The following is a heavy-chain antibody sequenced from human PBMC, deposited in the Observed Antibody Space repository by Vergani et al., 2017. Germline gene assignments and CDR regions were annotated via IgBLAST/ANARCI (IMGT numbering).Heavy chain of an antibody. CDR1: GGTFSSYA. CDR2: IIPIFGTA. D-gene: IGHD2-8*01. Sequence: QVQLVQSGAEVKKPGSSVQVSCKASGGTFSSYAISWVRQAPGQGLEWMGGIIPIFGTANYAQKIQGHVTITAAESTSTSYMELSRLRSEYTAVYYCARAVGVFGFYSWGQGTMVTVSS. J-gene: IGHJ3*02. V-gene: IGHV1-69*01. CDR3: ARAVGVFGFYS.